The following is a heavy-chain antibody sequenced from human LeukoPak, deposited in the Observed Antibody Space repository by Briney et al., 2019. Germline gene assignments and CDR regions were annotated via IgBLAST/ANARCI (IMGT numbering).Heavy chain of an antibody. Sequence: PGGSLRLSCAASGFTFSSYGMHWVRQAPGKGLEWVAVIWNDGSNEYYADSVKGRFTISRDNSKNTVYMQMNSLRVEDTAMYYCAKTYGVTTPYFDYWGQGSLVTVSS. V-gene: IGHV3-33*06. CDR2: IWNDGSNE. J-gene: IGHJ4*02. D-gene: IGHD2-21*02. CDR3: AKTYGVTTPYFDY. CDR1: GFTFSSYG.